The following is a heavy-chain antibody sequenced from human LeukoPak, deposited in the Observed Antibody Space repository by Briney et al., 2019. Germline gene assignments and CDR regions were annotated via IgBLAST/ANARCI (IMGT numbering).Heavy chain of an antibody. J-gene: IGHJ3*02. V-gene: IGHV3-23*01. D-gene: IGHD1-26*01. CDR2: ISGGVGST. Sequence: GGTLRLSCAASGFTFNIYGMNWVRQAPGKGLEWVSTISGGVGSTYYADSVKGRFTISRDNSKNTLYLQMNSPRAEDTAVYYCARDPSGSTGGAFDIWGQGTMVTVSS. CDR3: ARDPSGSTGGAFDI. CDR1: GFTFNIYG.